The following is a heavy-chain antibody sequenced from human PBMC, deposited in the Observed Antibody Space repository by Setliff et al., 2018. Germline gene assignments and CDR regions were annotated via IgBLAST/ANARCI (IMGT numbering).Heavy chain of an antibody. Sequence: ETLSLTCTVSGDSISPYYWSWIRQPPGEGLEWVGYIYYSGSANYDPSLKSRVTISVDTSKNQFSLKLSSVTAADTAVYYCARVYGGYFQWGHGTLVTVSS. CDR2: IYYSGSA. CDR1: GDSISPYY. J-gene: IGHJ1*01. V-gene: IGHV4-59*01. CDR3: ARVYGGYFQ. D-gene: IGHD2-21*02.